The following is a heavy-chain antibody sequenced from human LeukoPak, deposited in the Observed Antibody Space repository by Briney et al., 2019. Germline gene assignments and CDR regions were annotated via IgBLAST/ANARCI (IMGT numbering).Heavy chain of an antibody. Sequence: EASVKVSCKASGYTFTSYYMHWVRQAPGQGLEWMGGIIPVFGTANYAQKFQGRVTITTVESTSTAYMELSSLRSEDTAVFYCARHDSSGYSSFDYWGQGTLVTVSS. D-gene: IGHD3-22*01. V-gene: IGHV1-69*05. CDR3: ARHDSSGYSSFDY. CDR1: GYTFTSYY. CDR2: IIPVFGTA. J-gene: IGHJ4*02.